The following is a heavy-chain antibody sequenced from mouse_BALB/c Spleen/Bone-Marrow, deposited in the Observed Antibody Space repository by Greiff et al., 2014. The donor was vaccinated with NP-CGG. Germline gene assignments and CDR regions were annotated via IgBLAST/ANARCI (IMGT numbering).Heavy chain of an antibody. CDR1: GFTFTDYY. V-gene: IGHV7-3*02. CDR2: IRNKANGYKT. J-gene: IGHJ1*01. Sequence: EVQREESGGGLVKPGGSLRLSCATSGFTFTDYYMSWVRQPPGKALEWMGFIRNKANGYKTEYSVYGKGRFTISRDNSQSNPYPQTNTLRARGSAAYYCARYEVLQSTYWYFDVWGAGTTLTVSS. D-gene: IGHD1-1*01. CDR3: ARYEVLQSTYWYFDV.